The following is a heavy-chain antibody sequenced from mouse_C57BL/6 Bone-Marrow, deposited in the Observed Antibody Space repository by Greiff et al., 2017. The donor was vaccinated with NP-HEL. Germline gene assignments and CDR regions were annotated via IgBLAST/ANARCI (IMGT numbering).Heavy chain of an antibody. J-gene: IGHJ2*01. CDR1: GFTFSSYA. CDR2: ISDGGSYT. V-gene: IGHV5-4*01. Sequence: EVQRVESGGGLVKPGGSLKLSCAASGFTFSSYAMSWVRQTPEKRLEWVATISDGGSYTYYPDNVKGRFTISRDNAKNNLYLQMSHLKSEDTAMYYCARERDLLWLYYFDYWGQGTTLTVSS. CDR3: ARERDLLWLYYFDY. D-gene: IGHD2-1*01.